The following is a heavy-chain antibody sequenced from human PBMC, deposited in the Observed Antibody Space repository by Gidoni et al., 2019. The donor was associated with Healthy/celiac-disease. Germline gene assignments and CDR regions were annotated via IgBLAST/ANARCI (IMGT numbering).Heavy chain of an antibody. D-gene: IGHD3-10*01. CDR2: IWYDGSNK. J-gene: IGHJ4*02. CDR3: ARDLGHYGSGSPFDY. CDR1: GFTFSSYG. Sequence: QVQLVESGGGVVQPGRSLRLSCAASGFTFSSYGMHWVRQAPGKGLEWVAVIWYDGSNKYYADSVKGRFTISRDNSKNTLYLQMNSLRAEDTAVYYCARDLGHYGSGSPFDYWGQGTLVTVSS. V-gene: IGHV3-33*01.